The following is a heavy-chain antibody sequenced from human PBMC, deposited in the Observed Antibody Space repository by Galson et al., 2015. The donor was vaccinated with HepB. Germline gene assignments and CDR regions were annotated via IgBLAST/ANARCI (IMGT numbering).Heavy chain of an antibody. CDR2: IGSGFIYL. CDR1: GFNFNSYS. Sequence: SLRLSCAASGFNFNSYSMNWVRQAPGKGLEWVSSIGSGFIYLYYADSVKGRFTISRDNSRNLLYLQMNSLRAEDTATYYCARDRSHGDNDRYAFDVWGQGTMVTVSS. J-gene: IGHJ3*01. D-gene: IGHD1-1*01. CDR3: ARDRSHGDNDRYAFDV. V-gene: IGHV3-21*01.